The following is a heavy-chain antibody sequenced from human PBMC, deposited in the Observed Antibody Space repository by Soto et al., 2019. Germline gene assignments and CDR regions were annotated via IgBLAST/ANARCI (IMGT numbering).Heavy chain of an antibody. D-gene: IGHD2-2*01. CDR2: IKSKTDGGTT. J-gene: IGHJ6*03. CDR3: TTDPLYKDIVVVPAETYYYYMDV. V-gene: IGHV3-15*01. Sequence: GGSLRLSCAASGFTFSNAWMSWVRQAPGKGLEWVGRIKSKTDGGTTDYAAPVKGRFTISRDDSKNKQYLQKNSLKTEDTNVNYCTTDPLYKDIVVVPAETYYYYMDVWGKGTTVTVSS. CDR1: GFTFSNAW.